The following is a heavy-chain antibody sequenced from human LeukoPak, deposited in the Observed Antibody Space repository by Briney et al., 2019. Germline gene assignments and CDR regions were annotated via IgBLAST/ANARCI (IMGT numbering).Heavy chain of an antibody. CDR1: GGTFSSYA. CDR2: IIPIFGTA. D-gene: IGHD3-22*01. CDR3: ASLPDKYYDSSGYYDG. Sequence: GSSVKVSSKASGGTFSSYAISWVRQAPGQGLEWMGGIIPIFGTANYAQKFQGRVTITADESTSTAYMELSSLRSEDTAVYYCASLPDKYYDSSGYYDGWGQGTLVTVSS. J-gene: IGHJ4*02. V-gene: IGHV1-69*01.